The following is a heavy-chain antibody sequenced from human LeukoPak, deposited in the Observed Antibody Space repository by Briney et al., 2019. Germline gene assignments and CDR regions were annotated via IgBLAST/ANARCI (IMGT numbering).Heavy chain of an antibody. CDR2: INSDGRNT. D-gene: IGHD6-6*01. CDR1: GFTFSSYW. CDR3: ARPRSYEAFDI. J-gene: IGHJ3*02. Sequence: GGSLRLSCAASGFTFSSYWMHWVRQAPGKGLVWVSRINSDGRNTNYADSVKGRFTISRDNAKNTLSLQMNSLRAEDTAVYYCARPRSYEAFDIWGQGTMVTVSS. V-gene: IGHV3-74*01.